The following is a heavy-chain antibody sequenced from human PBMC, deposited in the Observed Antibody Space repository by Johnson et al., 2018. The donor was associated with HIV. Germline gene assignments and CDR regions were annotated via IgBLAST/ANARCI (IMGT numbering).Heavy chain of an antibody. CDR3: AKGGRFDAFDI. J-gene: IGHJ3*02. CDR1: GFTFSSYA. V-gene: IGHV3-30-3*01. D-gene: IGHD3-16*01. CDR2: ISYDGNNK. Sequence: QVQLVESGGGVVQPGRSLRLSCVASGFTFSSYAMHWVRQAPGKGLEWVAVISYDGNNKYYADSVKGRFTISRDNSKNTLYLQMNSLRAEDTAVYYCAKGGRFDAFDIWGQGTMVTVSS.